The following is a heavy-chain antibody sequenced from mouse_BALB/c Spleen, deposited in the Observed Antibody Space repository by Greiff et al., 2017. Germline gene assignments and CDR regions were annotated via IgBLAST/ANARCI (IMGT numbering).Heavy chain of an antibody. V-gene: IGHV1S81*02. Sequence: VQLQQSGAELAKPGASVKMSCKASGYTFTSYWMHWVKQRPEQGLERIGEINPSNGGTNYNEKFKSKATLTVDKSSSTAYMQLSSLTSEDSAVYYCARGGNHWYLDVWGAGTTVTVSS. J-gene: IGHJ1*01. CDR1: GYTFTSYW. CDR2: INPSNGGT. CDR3: ARGGNHWYLDV. D-gene: IGHD2-1*01.